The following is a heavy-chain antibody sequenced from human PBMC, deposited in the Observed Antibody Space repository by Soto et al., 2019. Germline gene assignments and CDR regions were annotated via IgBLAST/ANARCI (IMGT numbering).Heavy chain of an antibody. CDR3: ARDLFIHTFFGVSIGEGVYYGMNV. V-gene: IGHV3-33*01. CDR1: GFSFSTFD. J-gene: IGHJ6*02. D-gene: IGHD3-3*01. Sequence: QVHLEESGGGVVQPGSSLRLSCVASGFSFSTFDMHWVRQAPGKGLEWVAVIWYDGSNTYYADSVKGRFTISRDNSNNTLYLQMNILRAEDTAVYYCARDLFIHTFFGVSIGEGVYYGMNVWGQGTTVTVSS. CDR2: IWYDGSNT.